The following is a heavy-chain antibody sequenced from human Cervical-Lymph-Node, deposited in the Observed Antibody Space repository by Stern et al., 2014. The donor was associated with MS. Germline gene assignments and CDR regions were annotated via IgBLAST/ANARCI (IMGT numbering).Heavy chain of an antibody. CDR2: IHPSGSA. D-gene: IGHD5-18*01. CDR3: ASGYRIFDY. Sequence: QVQLQESGPGLVKPSQTLSLTCTVSGGSISSGSDYWSWIRQPVGKGLAWIGRIHPSGSAFYTPSLKSRVTISTDTSMNQFSLELNSATAADTAIYYCASGYRIFDYWGQGILVTVSS. CDR1: GGSISSGSDY. J-gene: IGHJ4*02. V-gene: IGHV4-61*02.